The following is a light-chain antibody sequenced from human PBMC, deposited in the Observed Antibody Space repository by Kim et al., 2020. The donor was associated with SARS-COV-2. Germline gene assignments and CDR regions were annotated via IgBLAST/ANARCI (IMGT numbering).Light chain of an antibody. CDR2: VKN. CDR3: NTRYTSGNHWV. CDR1: SLRSYY. J-gene: IGLJ3*02. V-gene: IGLV3-19*01. Sequence: FGQTVRITCQCDSLRSYYASWDQQKPGQAPVLVIYVKNNRPSGIPDRFSGSSSGNTASLTITWAQAEDEADYYCNTRYTSGNHWVFGGGTQLTVL.